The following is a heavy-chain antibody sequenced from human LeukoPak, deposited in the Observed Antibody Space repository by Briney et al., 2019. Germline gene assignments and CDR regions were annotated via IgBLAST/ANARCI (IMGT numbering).Heavy chain of an antibody. J-gene: IGHJ4*02. V-gene: IGHV3-30*04. CDR2: ISYDGSNK. CDR3: ARDYDYDSSGYLSALDY. Sequence: GGSLRLSCAASGFTFSSYAMHWVRQAPGKGLEWVAVISYDGSNKYYADSVKGRFTISRDNSKNTLYLQMNSLRAEDTAVYYCARDYDYDSSGYLSALDYWGQGTLVTVSS. D-gene: IGHD3-22*01. CDR1: GFTFSSYA.